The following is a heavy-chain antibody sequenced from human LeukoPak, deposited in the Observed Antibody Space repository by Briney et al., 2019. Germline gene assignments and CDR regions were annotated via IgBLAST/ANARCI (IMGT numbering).Heavy chain of an antibody. V-gene: IGHV4-59*01. D-gene: IGHD6-13*01. CDR1: GGSIRSYY. CDR2: IYYSGST. J-gene: IGHJ6*02. Sequence: PSETLSLTCTVSGGSIRSYYWSWIRQPPGKGLEWIGYIYYSGSTKYNPSLKSRVTISIDTSKNQFSLKLISVTAADTAVCYCAHGPVAADGAEYYYYYGLDVWGQGTTVTVSS. CDR3: AHGPVAADGAEYYYYYGLDV.